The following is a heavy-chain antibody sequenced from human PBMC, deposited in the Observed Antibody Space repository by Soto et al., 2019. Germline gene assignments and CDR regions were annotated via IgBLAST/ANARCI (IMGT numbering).Heavy chain of an antibody. CDR1: SGSISSSNYY. D-gene: IGHD5-18*01. CDR3: ARHEDVDTAFDY. Sequence: SETLSLTCTVSSGSISSSNYYWGWIRQPPGKGLEWIGSIFYSGSTFYNPSLKSRVTISVDTSKNQFSLTLTSVTAADTAVYYCARHEDVDTAFDYWGLGTLVNVSS. CDR2: IFYSGST. V-gene: IGHV4-39*01. J-gene: IGHJ4*02.